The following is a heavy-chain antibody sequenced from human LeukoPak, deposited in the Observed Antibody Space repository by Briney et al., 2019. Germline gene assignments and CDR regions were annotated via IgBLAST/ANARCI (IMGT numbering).Heavy chain of an antibody. CDR1: GFTLITYW. CDR2: TKQDGSDK. V-gene: IGHV3-7*01. Sequence: GGSLRLSCAASGFTLITYWMSWVRQAPGKGLEWVASTKQDGSDKYSVDSVKGRFTISRDNAKNSLYLQMNSLRAEDTAVYYCARGRSGYDYWGQGTLVTVSS. D-gene: IGHD5-12*01. CDR3: ARGRSGYDY. J-gene: IGHJ4*02.